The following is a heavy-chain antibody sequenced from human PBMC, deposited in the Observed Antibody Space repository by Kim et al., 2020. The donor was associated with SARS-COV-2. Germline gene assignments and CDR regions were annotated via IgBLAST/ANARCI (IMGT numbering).Heavy chain of an antibody. V-gene: IGHV3-48*03. CDR3: ATIEQYQLLGLDY. D-gene: IGHD2-2*01. CDR2: ISSSGSTI. CDR1: GFTFSSYE. J-gene: IGHJ4*02. Sequence: GGSLRLSCAASGFTFSSYEMNWVRQAPGKGLEWVSYISSSGSTIYYADSVKGRFTISRDNAKNSLYLQMNSLRAEDTAVYYCATIEQYQLLGLDYWGQGTLVTVSS.